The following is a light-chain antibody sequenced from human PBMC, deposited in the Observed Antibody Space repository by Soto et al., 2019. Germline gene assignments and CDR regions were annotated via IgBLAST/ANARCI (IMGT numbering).Light chain of an antibody. Sequence: EIVLTQSPATLSLSPGARAPLSCRASQSVSSYLAWYQQKPGQAPRLLIYDASNRATGIPARFSGSGSGTDFTLTISSLEPEDFAVYYCQQRSNWPFTFGQGTRLEIK. V-gene: IGKV3-11*01. CDR1: QSVSSY. CDR2: DAS. CDR3: QQRSNWPFT. J-gene: IGKJ5*01.